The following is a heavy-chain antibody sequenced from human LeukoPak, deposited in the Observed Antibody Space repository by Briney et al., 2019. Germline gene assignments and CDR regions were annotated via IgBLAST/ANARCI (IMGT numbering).Heavy chain of an antibody. CDR1: GFTFSNAW. V-gene: IGHV3-15*01. Sequence: GGSLRLSCAASGFTFSNAWMSWVRQAPGKGLEWVGRIKSKTDGGTTDYAAPVKGRFTISRDDSKNTLYLKMNSLRAEDTAVYYCAKDQIGKWLRAGGEDYWGQGTLVSVSS. CDR3: AKDQIGKWLRAGGEDY. D-gene: IGHD5-12*01. CDR2: IKSKTDGGTT. J-gene: IGHJ4*02.